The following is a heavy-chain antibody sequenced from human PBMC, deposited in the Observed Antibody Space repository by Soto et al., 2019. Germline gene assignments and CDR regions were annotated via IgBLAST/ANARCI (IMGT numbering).Heavy chain of an antibody. V-gene: IGHV4-34*01. J-gene: IGHJ4*02. Sequence: PSETLPLTCAVYGGTFRDYYWTWIRQPPGTGLEWIGEINHSGSTNYNPSLKSRVTISVDTSKNQFSLKLTSVTAADTAVYYCARDKIAGLFDYWGQGTLVTVSS. D-gene: IGHD2-21*01. CDR2: INHSGST. CDR3: ARDKIAGLFDY. CDR1: GGTFRDYY.